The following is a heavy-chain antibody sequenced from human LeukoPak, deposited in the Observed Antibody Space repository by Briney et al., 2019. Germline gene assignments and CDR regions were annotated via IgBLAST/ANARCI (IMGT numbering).Heavy chain of an antibody. CDR1: GYSFTSYW. Sequence: GASLKISWKGSGYSFTSYWIGWVRQMPGKGLEGMGIIYHGDSDTRYSPSFQGQVTISADKSISTAYLQWSSLKASDTAMYYCARPSEDSSSYFDYWGQGTLVTVSS. CDR3: ARPSEDSSSYFDY. J-gene: IGHJ4*02. V-gene: IGHV5-51*01. CDR2: IYHGDSDT. D-gene: IGHD6-6*01.